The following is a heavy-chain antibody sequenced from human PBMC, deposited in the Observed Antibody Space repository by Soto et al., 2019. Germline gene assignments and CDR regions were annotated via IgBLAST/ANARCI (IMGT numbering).Heavy chain of an antibody. CDR2: IIPIFGTA. Sequence: QVQLVQSGAEVKKPGSSVKVSCKASGGTFSSYAISWVRQAPGQGLEWMGGIIPIFGTANYAQKFQGRVTITADESTSTAYMELSSLRSEDTAVYYCARSPRITMIVVVNQGAFDIWGQGTMVTVSS. J-gene: IGHJ3*02. D-gene: IGHD3-22*01. CDR3: ARSPRITMIVVVNQGAFDI. V-gene: IGHV1-69*01. CDR1: GGTFSSYA.